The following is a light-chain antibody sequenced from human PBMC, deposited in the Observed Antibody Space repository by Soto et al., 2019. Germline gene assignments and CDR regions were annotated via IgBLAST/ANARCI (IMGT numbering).Light chain of an antibody. CDR3: QQLNPYPIT. Sequence: QLTQSPSSLSASVGDRVAITCRASQGISSYLAWYQQKPGKAPQLLIYGTSTLHRGVPSRFSGSGSGTDFTLTISSLQPEDFATYYCQQLNPYPITFGQGTRLEIK. J-gene: IGKJ5*01. CDR2: GTS. V-gene: IGKV1-9*01. CDR1: QGISSY.